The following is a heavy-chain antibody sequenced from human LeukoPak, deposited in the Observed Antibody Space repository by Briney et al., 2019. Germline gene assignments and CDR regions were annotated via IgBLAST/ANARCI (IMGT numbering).Heavy chain of an antibody. D-gene: IGHD3-3*01. V-gene: IGHV1-2*06. Sequence: ASVKVSCKASGYKFVAYYIHWVRQSPGQGLEWLGRINPDSGETNYAQKFQGRVTMMRDTSSSTAYMELSRLKSDDTAIYYCARESQVFWPKETNWFDPWGHGTLVTVAS. CDR3: ARESQVFWPKETNWFDP. J-gene: IGHJ5*02. CDR1: GYKFVAYY. CDR2: INPDSGET.